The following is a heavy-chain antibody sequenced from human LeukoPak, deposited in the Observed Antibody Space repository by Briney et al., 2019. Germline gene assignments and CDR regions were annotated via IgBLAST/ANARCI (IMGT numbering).Heavy chain of an antibody. J-gene: IGHJ4*01. V-gene: IGHV4-59*08. Sequence: SETLSLTCTVSGGSITGYYWSWIRQPPGKGLEWIVYFYYSESTNYNPSLKSRVTISADTSENQFSLKLSSVTAADTAVYYCARHPLLRGALFNYWGQGILVTVSS. D-gene: IGHD3-10*01. CDR2: FYYSEST. CDR1: GGSITGYY. CDR3: ARHPLLRGALFNY.